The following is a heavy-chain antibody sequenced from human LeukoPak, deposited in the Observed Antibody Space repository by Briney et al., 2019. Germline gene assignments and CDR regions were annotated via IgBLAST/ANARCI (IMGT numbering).Heavy chain of an antibody. CDR1: VYTFTDYY. V-gene: IGHV1-2*02. J-gene: IGHJ4*02. CDR3: ARSVVVVAAISFDY. Sequence: GASVKVSCKASVYTFTDYYMHWVRQAPGQGLEWMGWINPNSGGTNYAQKFQGRVTMTRDTSISTAYMELSRLRSDDTAVYYCARSVVVVAAISFDYWGQGTLVTVSS. D-gene: IGHD2-15*01. CDR2: INPNSGGT.